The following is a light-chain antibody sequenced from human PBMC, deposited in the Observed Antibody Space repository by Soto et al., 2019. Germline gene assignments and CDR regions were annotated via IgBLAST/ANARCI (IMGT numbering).Light chain of an antibody. CDR3: QQYNNAPRT. V-gene: IGKV3-15*01. CDR2: GAS. J-gene: IGKJ1*01. CDR1: KSVSSN. Sequence: IVMPESPATLSVSPGERATLSCRASKSVSSNLAWYQQKPGQAPRLLIYGASTRATGIPARFSGSGSGTEFTLTISSLQSEDFAVYYGQQYNNAPRTFGQGTKVEIK.